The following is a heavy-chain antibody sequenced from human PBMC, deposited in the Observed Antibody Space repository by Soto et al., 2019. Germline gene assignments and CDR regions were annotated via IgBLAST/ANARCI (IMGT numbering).Heavy chain of an antibody. CDR2: ISGSGGST. Sequence: GGSLRLSCAASGFTFSSYAMSWVRQAPGKGLEWVSAISGSGGSTYYADSVKGRFTISRDNSKNTLYLQMNSLRAEDTAVYYCANWVNCSSTSCYGPVYYYYYGMDVWGQGTTVTVSS. V-gene: IGHV3-23*01. D-gene: IGHD2-2*01. CDR3: ANWVNCSSTSCYGPVYYYYYGMDV. J-gene: IGHJ6*02. CDR1: GFTFSSYA.